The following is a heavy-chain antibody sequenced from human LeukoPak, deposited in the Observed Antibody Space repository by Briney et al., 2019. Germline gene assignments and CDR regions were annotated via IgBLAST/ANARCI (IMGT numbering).Heavy chain of an antibody. V-gene: IGHV1-18*01. CDR1: GYTFTSYG. J-gene: IGHJ6*02. Sequence: ASVKVSCKASGYTFTSYGISWVRQAPGQELEWMGWISAYNGNTNYAQKLQGRVTMTTDTSTSTAYMGLRSMRSDDRAVYYCARAVGLELATRNVYYYYYGMDVWGQGTTVTVSS. CDR2: ISAYNGNT. CDR3: ARAVGLELATRNVYYYYYGMDV. D-gene: IGHD5-24*01.